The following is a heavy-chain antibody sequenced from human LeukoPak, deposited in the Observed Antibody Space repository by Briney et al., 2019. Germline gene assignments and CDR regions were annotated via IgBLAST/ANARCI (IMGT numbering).Heavy chain of an antibody. J-gene: IGHJ2*01. CDR1: GFTFSSYS. CDR3: AKGFYGSRYWYFDR. V-gene: IGHV3-23*01. D-gene: IGHD3-10*01. Sequence: GGSLRLSCAASGFTFSSYSMNWVRQAPWRGLEWVSAISGSGGNTYDADSVKGRFTISRDNSKNTLYLQMNSLRAEDTAVYYCAKGFYGSRYWYFDRWGRGTLVTVSS. CDR2: ISGSGGNT.